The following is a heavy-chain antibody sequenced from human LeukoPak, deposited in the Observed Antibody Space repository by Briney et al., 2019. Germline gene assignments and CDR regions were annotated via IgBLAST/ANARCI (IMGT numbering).Heavy chain of an antibody. J-gene: IGHJ4*02. CDR3: AKDRRKYYYDSSDY. Sequence: PGGSLRLSCTASGFIFSTYWMHWVRQAPGKGLVWVSRINSVGSSTNYADSVKGRFTISRDNSKNTLYLQMNSLRAEDTAVYYCAKDRRKYYYDSSDYWGQGTLVTVSS. CDR1: GFIFSTYW. D-gene: IGHD3-22*01. CDR2: INSVGSST. V-gene: IGHV3-74*01.